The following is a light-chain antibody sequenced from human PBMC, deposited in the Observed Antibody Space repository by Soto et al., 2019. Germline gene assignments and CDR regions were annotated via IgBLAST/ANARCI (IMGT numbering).Light chain of an antibody. J-gene: IGKJ4*01. CDR1: QSVSSY. Sequence: EIVLTQSPATLSLSPGERATLSCRASQSVSSYLAWYQQRPGQAPRLLIYDVSNGATGIPARFSGSGSGTDFNLTISSLEPEDFAVYYCQQSSDWPLTFGGGTKVEIK. CDR2: DVS. V-gene: IGKV3-11*01. CDR3: QQSSDWPLT.